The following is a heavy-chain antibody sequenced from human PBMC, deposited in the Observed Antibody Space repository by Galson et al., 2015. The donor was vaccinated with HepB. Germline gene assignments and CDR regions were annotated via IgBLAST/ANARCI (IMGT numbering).Heavy chain of an antibody. J-gene: IGHJ4*02. D-gene: IGHD5-24*01. CDR3: ARGNRNLIGPMATIGGYFDY. CDR1: GFTFSDYY. V-gene: IGHV3-11*06. Sequence: SLRLSCAASGFTFSDYYMSWIRQAPGKGLEWVSYISSSSSYTNYADSVKGRFTISRDNAKNSLYLQMNSLRAEDTAVYYCARGNRNLIGPMATIGGYFDYWGQGTLVTVSS. CDR2: ISSSSSYT.